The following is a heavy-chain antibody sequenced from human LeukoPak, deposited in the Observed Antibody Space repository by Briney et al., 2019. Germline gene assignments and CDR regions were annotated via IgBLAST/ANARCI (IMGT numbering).Heavy chain of an antibody. J-gene: IGHJ4*02. V-gene: IGHV3-23*01. CDR1: GFTFSSYA. Sequence: GGSLRLSCAASGFTFSSYAMSWVRQAPGKGLEWVSAISGSGGSTYYADSVKGRFTISRDNSKNTLYLQMNSLRAEDTAVYYCAKERPFITIFGVVRTFYYFDYWGQGTLVTVSS. CDR3: AKERPFITIFGVVRTFYYFDY. CDR2: ISGSGGST. D-gene: IGHD3-3*01.